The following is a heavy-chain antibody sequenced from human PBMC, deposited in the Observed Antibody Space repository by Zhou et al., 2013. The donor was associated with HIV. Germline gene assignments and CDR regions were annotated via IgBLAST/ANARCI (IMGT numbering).Heavy chain of an antibody. Sequence: QVQLVQSGAEVKKPGSSVKVSCKASGGTFTSYDINWVRQATGQGLEFMGWMNPNTGNTGYAQKFQDRFTMTSNTATSTAYMELSSLRSEDTAVYYCARTRGYSGYDGDWFDPWGQGTLVTVSS. V-gene: IGHV1-8*01. CDR1: GGTFTSYD. D-gene: IGHD5-12*01. CDR2: MNPNTGNT. J-gene: IGHJ5*02. CDR3: ARTRGYSGYDGDWFDP.